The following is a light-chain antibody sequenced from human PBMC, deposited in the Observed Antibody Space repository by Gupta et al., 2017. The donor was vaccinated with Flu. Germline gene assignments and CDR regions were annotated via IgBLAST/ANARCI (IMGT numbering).Light chain of an antibody. CDR1: TSDVGANNY. Sequence: QSALTQPASVSGSPGQSIAISCTGTTSDVGANNYVSWYQQHPGKAPKVMIYGVNNRPSGVSERFSGSKSGNTASLTISGLQAEDEADYYCSSYRSSSTSFFFGTGTKVTVL. CDR3: SSYRSSSTSFF. V-gene: IGLV2-14*01. CDR2: GVN. J-gene: IGLJ1*01.